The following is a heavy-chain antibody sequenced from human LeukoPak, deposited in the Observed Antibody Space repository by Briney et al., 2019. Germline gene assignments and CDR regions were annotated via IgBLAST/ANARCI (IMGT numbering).Heavy chain of an antibody. CDR1: GFTFDDYT. Sequence: GGSLRLSCAASGFTFDDYTMHWVRQAPGKGLEWVSLISWDGGSTYYADSVKGRFTISRDNSKNSLYLQMNSLRTEDTALYYCAKDITPSSKSGYFDYWGQGTLVTVSS. CDR2: ISWDGGST. J-gene: IGHJ4*02. V-gene: IGHV3-43*01. CDR3: AKDITPSSKSGYFDY. D-gene: IGHD4-11*01.